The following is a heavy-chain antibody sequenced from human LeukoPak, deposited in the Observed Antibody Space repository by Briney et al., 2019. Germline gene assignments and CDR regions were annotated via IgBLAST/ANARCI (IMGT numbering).Heavy chain of an antibody. CDR1: GFTFDDYG. CDR3: AIGGITILGLVIHSFS. CDR2: INGNGGSI. J-gene: IGHJ5*02. D-gene: IGHD3-3*01. V-gene: IGHV3-20*04. Sequence: GGSLRLSCAASGFTFDDYGMSWVRQAPGKGLEWVSGINGNGGSIGYADSVKGRFTISRDNGQNSQYLQMNSLRAEDTAVYCCAIGGITILGLVIHSFSWGQGTLVTVSS.